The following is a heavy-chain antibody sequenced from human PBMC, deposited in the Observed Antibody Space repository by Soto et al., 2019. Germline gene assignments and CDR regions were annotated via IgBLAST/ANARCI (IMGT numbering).Heavy chain of an antibody. V-gene: IGHV4-30-2*01. D-gene: IGHD5-12*01. CDR2: IYHSGST. CDR3: AGGYSTHLDY. CDR1: GGSISSGGYS. Sequence: SETLSLTCAVSGGSISSGGYSWSWIRQPPGKGLEWIGYIYHSGSTYYNPSLKSRVTISVDRSKNQLSLKLSSVTAADTAVYYCAGGYSTHLDYWGQGTLVTVSS. J-gene: IGHJ4*02.